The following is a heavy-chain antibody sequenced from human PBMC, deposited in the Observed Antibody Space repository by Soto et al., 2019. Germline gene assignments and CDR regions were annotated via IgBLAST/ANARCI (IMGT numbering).Heavy chain of an antibody. CDR2: IYATGTT. CDR3: VRDGTKTLRDWFDP. V-gene: IGHV4-4*07. Sequence: PSETLSLTCTVSGASISGFYWSWIRKSAGKGLEWIGRIYATGTTDYNPSLKSRVMMSVDTSRKQFSLKLRSVTAADTAVYYCVRDGTKTLRDWFDPWGQGISVTVSS. CDR1: GASISGFY. D-gene: IGHD1-1*01. J-gene: IGHJ5*02.